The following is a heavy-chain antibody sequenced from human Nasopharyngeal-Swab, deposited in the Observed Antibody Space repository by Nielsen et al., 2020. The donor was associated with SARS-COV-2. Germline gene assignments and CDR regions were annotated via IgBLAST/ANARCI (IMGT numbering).Heavy chain of an antibody. J-gene: IGHJ4*02. CDR2: INHSGIA. Sequence: WIRQPPGKGLEWIGEINHSGIANYNPSLKSRVTILIDTSKNQFSLRLTSVTAADAAVYYCARDGFDYWGQGTLVTVSS. V-gene: IGHV4-34*01. CDR3: ARDGFDY.